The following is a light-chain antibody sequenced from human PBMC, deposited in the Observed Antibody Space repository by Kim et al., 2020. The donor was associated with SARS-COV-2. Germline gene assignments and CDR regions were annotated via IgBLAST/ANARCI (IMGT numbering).Light chain of an antibody. CDR3: QQSFSAPRT. CDR1: QTIINY. CDR2: AAS. V-gene: IGKV1-39*01. Sequence: SGFVGDRVTITCRASQTIINYLHWFQQKPGRAPKLLIYAASSLQSGVSSRFSGSGSGTDFTLTISSLQAEDFATYYCQQSFSAPRTFGQGTKLEI. J-gene: IGKJ2*01.